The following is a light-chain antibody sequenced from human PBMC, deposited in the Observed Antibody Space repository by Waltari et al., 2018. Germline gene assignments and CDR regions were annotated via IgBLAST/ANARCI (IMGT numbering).Light chain of an antibody. CDR2: SAS. CDR1: PSIASSY. CDR3: QHYGTSRT. J-gene: IGKJ1*01. Sequence: IVLTQSPGPLSLSPGERATLSCRASPSIASSYLAWYQQRPGQAPRLLIYSASNRASGVPDRFSGSGSRTDFTLTISRLEPEDFALYYCQHYGTSRTFGQGSKVEMK. V-gene: IGKV3-20*01.